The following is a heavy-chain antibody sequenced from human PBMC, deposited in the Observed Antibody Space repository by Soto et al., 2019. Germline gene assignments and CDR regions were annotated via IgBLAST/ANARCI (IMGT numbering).Heavy chain of an antibody. J-gene: IGHJ3*02. CDR1: GGTFSSYN. D-gene: IGHD5-12*01. CDR2: IIPLLDIV. Sequence: QVQLVQSGAEVKKPGSSVKVSCTASGGTFSSYNINWVRQAPGQGLEWMGRIIPLLDIVKYAQKFQGRVMITADKSTSAAYMELSSRKAEDTAVYYCARDEVYSGYERAFDIWGQGKMVTVTS. V-gene: IGHV1-69*08. CDR3: ARDEVYSGYERAFDI.